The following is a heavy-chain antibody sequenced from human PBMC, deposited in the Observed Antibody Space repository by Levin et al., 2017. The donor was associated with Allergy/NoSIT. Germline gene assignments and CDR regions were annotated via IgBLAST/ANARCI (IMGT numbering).Heavy chain of an antibody. CDR3: ARDQGSSGWYGWIDR. CDR2: LYDSGST. J-gene: IGHJ5*02. D-gene: IGHD6-19*01. V-gene: IGHV4-59*01. CDR1: GDSISSYH. Sequence: HSQTLSLTCTVSGDSISSYHWNWLRQPPGKELEWIGCLYDSGSTKYNPSLKSRVTISVDATKNQFSLKLSSVTAADTAVYYCARDQGSSGWYGWIDRWGQGTLVTVSS.